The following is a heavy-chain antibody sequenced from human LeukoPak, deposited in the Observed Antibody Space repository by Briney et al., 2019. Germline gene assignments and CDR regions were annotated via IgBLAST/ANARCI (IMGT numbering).Heavy chain of an antibody. V-gene: IGHV4-30-4*01. J-gene: IGHJ6*02. Sequence: PSETLSLTCTVSGGSISSGDYYWSWIRQPPGKGLEWIGYIYYSGSTYYNPSLKSRVIISVDTSKNQFSLKLSSVTAADTAVYYCARDVGPTYYYGMDVWGQGTTVTVSS. CDR3: ARDVGPTYYYGMDV. CDR2: IYYSGST. CDR1: GGSISSGDYY.